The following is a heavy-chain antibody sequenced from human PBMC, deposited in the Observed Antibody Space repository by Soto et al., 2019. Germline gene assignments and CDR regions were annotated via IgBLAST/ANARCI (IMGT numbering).Heavy chain of an antibody. V-gene: IGHV4-59*01. CDR3: ARLSYSGSGSYYYYYYGMDV. CDR1: GGSISSYY. D-gene: IGHD3-10*01. Sequence: KTSETLSLTCTVSGGSISSYYWSWIRQPPGKGLEWIGYIYYSGSTNYNPSLKSRVTISVDTSKNQFSLKLSSVTAADTAVYYCARLSYSGSGSYYYYYYGMDVWGQGTTVTVSS. CDR2: IYYSGST. J-gene: IGHJ6*02.